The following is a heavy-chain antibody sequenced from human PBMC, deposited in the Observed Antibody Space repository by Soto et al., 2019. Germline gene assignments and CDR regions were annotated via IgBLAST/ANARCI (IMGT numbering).Heavy chain of an antibody. CDR3: VKAEEYFVGYFDS. Sequence: QVQLVESGGGVVQPGRSLRLSCAASGFTFSSYGMHWVRQAPGKGLEWVAVISYDGSNKYYADSVKGRFTISRDNSKNTLYLQMNSLRAEDTAVYYCVKAEEYFVGYFDSWGQGTLVTVSS. CDR1: GFTFSSYG. V-gene: IGHV3-30*18. CDR2: ISYDGSNK. D-gene: IGHD3-9*01. J-gene: IGHJ4*02.